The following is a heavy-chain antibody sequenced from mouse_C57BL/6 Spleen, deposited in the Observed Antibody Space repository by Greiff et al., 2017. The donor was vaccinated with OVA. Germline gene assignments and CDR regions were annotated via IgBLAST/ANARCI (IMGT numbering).Heavy chain of an antibody. CDR1: GYTFTSYD. J-gene: IGHJ3*01. V-gene: IGHV1-85*01. CDR2: INPSDGGT. Sequence: QVQLQESGPELVKPGASVKLSCKASGYTFTSYDINWVKQRPGQGLEWIGWINPSDGGTTYNEKFKGKATLTVGTSSSTAYIELHSLTSEDSAVCFGARIHGADWGQGTLVTVSA. CDR3: ARIHGAD.